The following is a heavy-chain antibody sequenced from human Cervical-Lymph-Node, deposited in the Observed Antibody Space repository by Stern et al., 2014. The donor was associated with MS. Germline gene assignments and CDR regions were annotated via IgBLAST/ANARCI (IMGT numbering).Heavy chain of an antibody. J-gene: IGHJ5*02. CDR3: ARHGGPNWNHEAHNWFDP. Sequence: QLVQSGAEVKKPGESLKISCKGSKYNFNTHWIAWVRQMPGKGLEWLGNIYPGNSDTRYNPSLQGQVSISADKSITTAYLHFNSLKASDSAMYFCARHGGPNWNHEAHNWFDPWGQGTLVTVSS. D-gene: IGHD1-14*01. CDR2: IYPGNSDT. V-gene: IGHV5-51*03. CDR1: KYNFNTHW.